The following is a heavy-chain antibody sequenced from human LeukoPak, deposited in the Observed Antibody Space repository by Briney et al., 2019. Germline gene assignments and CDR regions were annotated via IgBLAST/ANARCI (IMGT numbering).Heavy chain of an antibody. J-gene: IGHJ4*02. CDR3: ARGVAVAGTGLYYFDY. CDR1: GYTFTGYY. V-gene: IGHV1-2*02. Sequence: ALVKVSCKTSGYTFTGYYMHWVRQAPGQGLEWMGWIKPNSGGTNYAQNFQGRVTMTRDTSISTAYMELSRLRSDDTAVYYCARGVAVAGTGLYYFDYWGQGTLVTVSS. CDR2: IKPNSGGT. D-gene: IGHD6-19*01.